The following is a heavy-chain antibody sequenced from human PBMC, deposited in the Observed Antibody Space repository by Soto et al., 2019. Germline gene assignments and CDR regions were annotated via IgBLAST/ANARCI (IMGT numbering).Heavy chain of an antibody. V-gene: IGHV3-23*01. J-gene: IGHJ5*02. Sequence: EVQLLESGGGLVRPGGSLRLSCAASGFTFSKFAMYWVRQAPGRGLEWVSTISGSGLVTYFADSVKGRFTISRDNSKNMLFLHMNSLRTEDTAVYYCAKDKEYYDILTGYNGFDPWGQGTLVTVSS. D-gene: IGHD3-9*01. CDR2: ISGSGLVT. CDR3: AKDKEYYDILTGYNGFDP. CDR1: GFTFSKFA.